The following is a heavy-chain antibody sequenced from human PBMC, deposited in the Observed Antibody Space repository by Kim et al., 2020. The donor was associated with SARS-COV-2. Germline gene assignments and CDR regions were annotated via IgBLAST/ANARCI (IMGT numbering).Heavy chain of an antibody. CDR1: GGTFSSYA. Sequence: SVKVSCKASGGTFSSYAISWVRQAPGQGLEWMGGIIPIFGTANYAQKFQGRVTITADESTSTAYMELSSLRSEDTAVYYCARAPSMVRGALPGDYWGQGTLVTVSS. D-gene: IGHD3-10*01. V-gene: IGHV1-69*13. CDR3: ARAPSMVRGALPGDY. J-gene: IGHJ4*02. CDR2: IIPIFGTA.